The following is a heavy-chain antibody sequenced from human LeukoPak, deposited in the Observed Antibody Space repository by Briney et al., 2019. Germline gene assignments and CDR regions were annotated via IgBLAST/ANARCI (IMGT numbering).Heavy chain of an antibody. CDR1: GFTFSAYS. Sequence: GGSLRLSCATSGFTFSAYSIMWVRQAPGKGLEWVSSLSGNSDYIFYADSVKGRFTISRDNSRSSLYLQMNSRRGDDTAVYYCARRGAGDYCFDYWGQGILVTVSS. CDR2: LSGNSDYI. J-gene: IGHJ4*02. CDR3: ARRGAGDYCFDY. D-gene: IGHD2-15*01. V-gene: IGHV3-21*01.